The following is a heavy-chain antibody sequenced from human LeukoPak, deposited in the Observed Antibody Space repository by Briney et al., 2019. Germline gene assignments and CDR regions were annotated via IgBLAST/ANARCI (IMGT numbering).Heavy chain of an antibody. CDR1: GFTFSSYW. CDR2: ISSDGSNT. Sequence: PGGSLRLSCAASGFTFSSYWMHWARQDAGKGLVWVAWISSDGSNTIYADSVKGRFTFSRDNAKNSLYLQMNSLRAEDTAVYYCARAGRLQYGDYVAFDYWGQGTLVTVSS. V-gene: IGHV3-74*01. D-gene: IGHD4-17*01. J-gene: IGHJ4*02. CDR3: ARAGRLQYGDYVAFDY.